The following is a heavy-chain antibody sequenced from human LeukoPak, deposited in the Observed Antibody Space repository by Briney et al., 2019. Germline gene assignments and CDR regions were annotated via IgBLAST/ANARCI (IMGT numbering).Heavy chain of an antibody. CDR2: IKSKTDGGTT. CDR3: ARDLGPRDIQFDY. V-gene: IGHV3-15*01. Sequence: GGSLRLSCAASGFTFINAWMSWVRQAPGKGLEWVGRIKSKTDGGTTDYAAPVKGRFTISRDNSKNTLYLQMNSLRAEDTAVHYCARDLGPRDIQFDYWGQGTLVTVSS. J-gene: IGHJ4*02. CDR1: GFTFINAW. D-gene: IGHD3-9*01.